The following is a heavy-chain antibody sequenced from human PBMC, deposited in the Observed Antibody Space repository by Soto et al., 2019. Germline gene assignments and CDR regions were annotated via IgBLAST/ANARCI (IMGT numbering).Heavy chain of an antibody. V-gene: IGHV4-59*12. J-gene: IGHJ4*02. Sequence: SETLSPTCTVSGGSISSYYWSWIRQPPGKGLEWIGYIYHSGSTNYNPSLKSRVTISVDKSKNQFSLKLSSVTAADTAVYYCARLGTAVAIDYWGQGTLVTVSS. CDR3: ARLGTAVAIDY. CDR2: IYHSGST. CDR1: GGSISSYY. D-gene: IGHD6-19*01.